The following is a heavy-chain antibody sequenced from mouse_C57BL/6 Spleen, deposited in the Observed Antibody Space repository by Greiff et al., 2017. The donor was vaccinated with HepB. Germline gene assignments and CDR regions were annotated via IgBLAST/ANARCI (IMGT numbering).Heavy chain of an antibody. CDR2: IDPEDGDT. D-gene: IGHD1-1*01. CDR3: TVYYGSSEGAY. CDR1: GFNIKDYY. J-gene: IGHJ3*01. Sequence: EVQLQQSGAELVRPGASVKLSCTASGFNIKDYYMHWVKQRPEQGLEWIGRIDPEDGDTEYAPKFQGKATMTADTSSNTAYLQLSSLTSEDTAVYYCTVYYGSSEGAYWGQGTLVTVSA. V-gene: IGHV14-1*01.